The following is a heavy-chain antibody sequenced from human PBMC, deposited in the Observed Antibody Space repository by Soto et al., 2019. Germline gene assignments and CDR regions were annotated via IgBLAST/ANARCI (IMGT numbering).Heavy chain of an antibody. CDR1: GGTFSSYA. CDR2: IIPIFGTA. CDR3: ARGSITIFGVVTYYYYYGMDV. V-gene: IGHV1-69*13. D-gene: IGHD3-3*01. J-gene: IGHJ6*02. Sequence: SVKVSCKASGGTFSSYAISWVRQAPGQGLEWMGGIIPIFGTANYAQKFQGRVTITADESTSTAYMELSSLRSEDTAVYYCARGSITIFGVVTYYYYYGMDVWGQGTTVTVSS.